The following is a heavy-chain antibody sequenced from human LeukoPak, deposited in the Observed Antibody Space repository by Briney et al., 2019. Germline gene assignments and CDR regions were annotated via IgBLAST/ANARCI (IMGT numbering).Heavy chain of an antibody. D-gene: IGHD6-25*01. J-gene: IGHJ4*02. CDR3: ARSGVAAAGPVEDYFDY. Sequence: SETLSLTCAVYGGSFSGYYWSWIRQPPGKGLEWIGEINHSGSTNYNPSLKSRVTISVDTSKNQFSLKLSSVTAADTAVYYCARSGVAAAGPVEDYFDYWGQGTLVTVSS. CDR1: GGSFSGYY. CDR2: INHSGST. V-gene: IGHV4-34*01.